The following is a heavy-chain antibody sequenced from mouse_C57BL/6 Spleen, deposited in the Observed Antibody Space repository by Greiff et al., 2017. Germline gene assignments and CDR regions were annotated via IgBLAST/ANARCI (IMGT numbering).Heavy chain of an antibody. J-gene: IGHJ4*01. CDR2: IYPRSGNT. V-gene: IGHV1-81*01. Sequence: VQLQQSGAELARPGASVKLSCKASGYTFTSYGISWVKQRTGQGLEWIGEIYPRSGNTYYNEKFKGKATLTADKSSSTAYMELRSLTSEDSAVYFCATTVVAKGGAMDYWGQGTSVTVSS. D-gene: IGHD1-1*01. CDR1: GYTFTSYG. CDR3: ATTVVAKGGAMDY.